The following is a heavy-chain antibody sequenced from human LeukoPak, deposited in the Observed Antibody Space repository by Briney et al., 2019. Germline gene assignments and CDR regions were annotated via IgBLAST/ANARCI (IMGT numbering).Heavy chain of an antibody. CDR1: GFTFSNAW. D-gene: IGHD2-2*01. Sequence: PGGSLRLSCAASGFTFSNAWMSWVRQAPGKGLEWVGRIKSKTDGGTTDYAAPVKGRFTISRDDSKNTLYLQMNSLKTEDTAVYYCTTDIVVVPAYYYYGMDVWGQGTTVTVSS. CDR2: IKSKTDGGTT. CDR3: TTDIVVVPAYYYYGMDV. V-gene: IGHV3-15*01. J-gene: IGHJ6*02.